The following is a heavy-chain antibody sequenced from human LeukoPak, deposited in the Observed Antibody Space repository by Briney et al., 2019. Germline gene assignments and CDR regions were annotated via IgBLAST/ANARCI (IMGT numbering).Heavy chain of an antibody. J-gene: IGHJ4*02. CDR3: AKDPTTMIVKLGFDGDY. Sequence: HPGGSLRLSCAASGFTFSSYAMSWVRQAPGEGLEWVSAISGSGGSTYYADSVKGRFTISRDNSKNTLYLQMNSLRAEDTAVYYCAKDPTTMIVKLGFDGDYWGQGTLVTVSS. D-gene: IGHD3-22*01. CDR2: ISGSGGST. V-gene: IGHV3-23*01. CDR1: GFTFSSYA.